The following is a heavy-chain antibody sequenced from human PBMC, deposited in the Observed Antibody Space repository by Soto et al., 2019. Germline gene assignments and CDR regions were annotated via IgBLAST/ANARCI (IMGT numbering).Heavy chain of an antibody. J-gene: IGHJ5*02. Sequence: GGSLRLSCAASGFTFVGYAMNWVRQAPGKGLEWVSAVSGGGGNTNYADSVKGRFTISRDNSKNTLYLQMSSLRAEDTAVYYCARVLTRQQLVRVKFDPWGQGTMVTAPQ. CDR1: GFTFVGYA. CDR2: VSGGGGNT. CDR3: ARVLTRQQLVRVKFDP. D-gene: IGHD6-13*01. V-gene: IGHV3-23*01.